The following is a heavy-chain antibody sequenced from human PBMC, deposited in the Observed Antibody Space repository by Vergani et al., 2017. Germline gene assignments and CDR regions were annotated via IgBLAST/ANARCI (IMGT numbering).Heavy chain of an antibody. CDR2: IYYSGST. V-gene: IGHV4-59*11. Sequence: QVQLRQWGAGLVKPSETLSLTCGIYGDSLRGHYWSWIRQPPGKGLEWIGYIYYSGSTNYNPSLKSRVTISVDTSKNQFSLKLSSVTAADTAVYYCARVGRWHTGGMDVWGQGTTVTVSS. D-gene: IGHD4-23*01. CDR3: ARVGRWHTGGMDV. CDR1: GDSLRGHY. J-gene: IGHJ6*02.